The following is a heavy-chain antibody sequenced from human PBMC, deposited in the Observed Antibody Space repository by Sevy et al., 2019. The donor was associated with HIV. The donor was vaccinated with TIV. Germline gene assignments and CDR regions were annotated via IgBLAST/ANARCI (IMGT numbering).Heavy chain of an antibody. CDR3: AHETFGRFES. CDR1: GFTFSANW. Sequence: GGSLRLSCAASGFTFSANWMNWVRQAPGKGGEWVANIKADGRDKHYGDSVEGRFTISRDNAKNLLFLQMNSLRVEDTAVYYCAHETFGRFESWGQGTLVTVSS. CDR2: IKADGRDK. D-gene: IGHD3-16*01. J-gene: IGHJ4*02. V-gene: IGHV3-7*01.